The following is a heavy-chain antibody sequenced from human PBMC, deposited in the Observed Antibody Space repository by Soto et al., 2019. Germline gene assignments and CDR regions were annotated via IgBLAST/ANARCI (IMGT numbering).Heavy chain of an antibody. J-gene: IGHJ6*02. V-gene: IGHV3-74*01. CDR1: GFTFSSYW. D-gene: IGHD1-26*01. CDR2: INSDGSST. Sequence: PGGSLRLSCAASGFTFSSYWMHWVCQAPGKGLVWVSRINSDGSSTSYADSVKGRFTISRDNAKNTLYLQMNSLRAEDTAVYYCARDLSGSYYYYYGMDVWGQGTTVTVSS. CDR3: ARDLSGSYYYYYGMDV.